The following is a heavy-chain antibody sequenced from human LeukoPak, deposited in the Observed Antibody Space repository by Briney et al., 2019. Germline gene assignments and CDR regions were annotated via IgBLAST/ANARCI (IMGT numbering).Heavy chain of an antibody. D-gene: IGHD3-10*01. CDR3: ARDATLKLWPLDY. CDR2: IKQDGSEK. V-gene: IGHV3-7*01. J-gene: IGHJ4*02. Sequence: GRSLRLSCAASGFTFSTYGMHWVRQAPGKGLEWVANIKQDGSEKYYVDSVKGRFTISRDNAKNSLYLQMNSLRAEDTAVYYCARDATLKLWPLDYWGQGTLVTVSS. CDR1: GFTFSTYG.